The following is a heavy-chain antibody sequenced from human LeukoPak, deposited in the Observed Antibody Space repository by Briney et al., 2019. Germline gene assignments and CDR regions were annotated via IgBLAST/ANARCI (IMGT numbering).Heavy chain of an antibody. J-gene: IGHJ4*02. CDR2: IYHSGST. CDR1: GYSISSGYY. V-gene: IGHV4-38-2*02. CDR3: ARRDY. Sequence: PSETMSLTCTVSGYSISSGYYWGWIRQPPGKGLEWIGSIYHSGSTYYNPSLKSRVTISVDTSKNQFSLKLSPVTAADTAVYYCARRDYWGQGTLVTVSS.